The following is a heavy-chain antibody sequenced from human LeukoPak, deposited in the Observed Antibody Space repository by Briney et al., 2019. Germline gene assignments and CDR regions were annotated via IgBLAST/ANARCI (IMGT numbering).Heavy chain of an antibody. J-gene: IGHJ5*02. CDR1: GGTFSSYA. Sequence: SVKVSCKASGGTFSSYAISWVRQAPGQGLEWMGGIIPIFGTANYAQKFQGRVTITADESTSTAYMELSSLRSEDTAVYYCARDNSVEDTAWWFDPWGQGTLVTVSS. CDR2: IIPIFGTA. V-gene: IGHV1-69*13. D-gene: IGHD4-23*01. CDR3: ARDNSVEDTAWWFDP.